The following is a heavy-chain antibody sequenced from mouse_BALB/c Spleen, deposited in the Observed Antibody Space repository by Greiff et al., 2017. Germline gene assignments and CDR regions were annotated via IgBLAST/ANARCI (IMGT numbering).Heavy chain of an antibody. J-gene: IGHJ4*01. D-gene: IGHD1-1*01. CDR2: INPSTGYT. CDR3: SRGYYGSSFLGAMDY. V-gene: IGHV1-7*01. Sequence: QVQLQQSGAELAKPGASVKMSCKASGYTFTSYWMHWVKQRPGQGLEWIGYINPSTGYTEYNQKFKDKATLTADKSSSTAYMQLSSLTSEDSAVYYCSRGYYGSSFLGAMDYGGQGTSVTVSS. CDR1: GYTFTSYW.